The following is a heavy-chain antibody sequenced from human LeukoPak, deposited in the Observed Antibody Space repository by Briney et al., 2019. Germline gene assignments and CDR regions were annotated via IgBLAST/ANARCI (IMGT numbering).Heavy chain of an antibody. CDR3: ARGMATVTTLGRKYYYYYGMDV. J-gene: IGHJ6*02. CDR2: IYYSGST. V-gene: IGHV4-39*07. CDR1: GGSISSSSYY. Sequence: SETLSLTCTVSGGSISSSSYYWGWIRQPPGKGLEWIGSIYYSGSTYYNPSLKSRVTISVDTSKNQFSLKLSSVTAADTAVYYCARGMATVTTLGRKYYYYYGMDVWGQGTTVTVSS. D-gene: IGHD4-4*01.